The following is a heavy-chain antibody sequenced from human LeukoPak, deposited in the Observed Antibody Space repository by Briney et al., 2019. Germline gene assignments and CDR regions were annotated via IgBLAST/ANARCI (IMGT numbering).Heavy chain of an antibody. CDR2: IDWDDDK. J-gene: IGHJ4*02. D-gene: IGHD4-23*01. CDR1: GFSLSTSGMC. CDR3: ARISDDYGGNSELDY. Sequence: SGPTPVNPTQTLTLTCTFSGFSLSTSGMCVSWIRQPPGKALEWLARIDWDDDKYYSTSLKTRLTISKDTSKNQVVLTMTNMDPVDTATYYCARISDDYGGNSELDYWGQGTLVTVSS. V-gene: IGHV2-70*11.